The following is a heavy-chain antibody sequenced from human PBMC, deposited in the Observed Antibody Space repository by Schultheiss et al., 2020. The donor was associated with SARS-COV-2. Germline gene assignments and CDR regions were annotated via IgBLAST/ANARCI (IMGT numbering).Heavy chain of an antibody. CDR3: ARVIAARLGRARGDYYYYYYGMDV. V-gene: IGHV2-70*01. J-gene: IGHJ6*02. Sequence: SGPTLVKPTETLTLTCTVSGFSLSNARMGVSWIRQPPGKALEWLAHIDWDDDKYYSTSLKTRLTISKDTSKNQVVLTMTNMDPVDTATYYCARVIAARLGRARGDYYYYYYGMDVWGQGTTVTVSS. CDR1: GFSLSNARMG. D-gene: IGHD6-6*01. CDR2: IDWDDDK.